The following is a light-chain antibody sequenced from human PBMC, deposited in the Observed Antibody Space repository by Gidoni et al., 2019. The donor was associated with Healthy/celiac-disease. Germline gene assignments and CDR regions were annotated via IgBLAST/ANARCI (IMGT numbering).Light chain of an antibody. CDR2: WAS. CDR1: QSVLYSSNNKNY. CDR3: QQYYSTPYT. J-gene: IGKJ2*01. Sequence: ATINCKSSQSVLYSSNNKNYLAWYQQKPGQPPKLLIYWASTRESGVPDRFSGSGSGTDFTLTISSLQAEDVAVYYCQQYYSTPYTFGQGTKLEIK. V-gene: IGKV4-1*01.